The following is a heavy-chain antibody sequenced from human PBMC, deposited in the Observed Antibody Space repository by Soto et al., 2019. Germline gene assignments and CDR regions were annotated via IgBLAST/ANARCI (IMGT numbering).Heavy chain of an antibody. CDR1: NGAIGSYY. CDR3: AKDLEYGGESWSDP. D-gene: IGHD5-12*01. CDR2: IHYSGTT. V-gene: IGHV4-59*01. J-gene: IGHJ5*02. Sequence: SETLSLTCSVSNGAIGSYYWSWIRQVPGKGLQWIGHIHYSGTTTYNPALQGRVSISVDTSKNQFSLRLTSVTGADTAMYFCAKDLEYGGESWSDPWGQGFLVTVSS.